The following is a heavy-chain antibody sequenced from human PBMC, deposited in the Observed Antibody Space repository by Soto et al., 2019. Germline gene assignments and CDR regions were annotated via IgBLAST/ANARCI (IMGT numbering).Heavy chain of an antibody. D-gene: IGHD3-3*01. CDR3: AREAYDFWSGYYPYFDY. J-gene: IGHJ4*02. CDR1: GGSISSYY. V-gene: IGHV4-59*01. Sequence: SETLSLTCTVCGGSISSYYWSWIRQPPGKGLEWIGYIYYSGSTNYNPSLKSRVTISVDTSKNQFSLKLSSVTAADTAVYYCAREAYDFWSGYYPYFDYWGQGTLVTVSS. CDR2: IYYSGST.